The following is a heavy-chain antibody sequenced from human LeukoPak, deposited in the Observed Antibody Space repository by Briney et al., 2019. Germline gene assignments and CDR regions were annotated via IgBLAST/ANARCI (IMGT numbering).Heavy chain of an antibody. CDR1: GFTLSTHG. CDR3: AKAGAMRLQHYFDY. Sequence: PGGSLRLSCAASGFTLSTHGMHWVRQTPGKGLEWVAFIRDDRTNRYYADSVKGRFTIYSDNSKNTLYLQMNSLRTEDTAVYYCAKAGAMRLQHYFDYWGQGSLVTVSS. D-gene: IGHD2-2*01. J-gene: IGHJ4*02. V-gene: IGHV3-30*02. CDR2: IRDDRTNR.